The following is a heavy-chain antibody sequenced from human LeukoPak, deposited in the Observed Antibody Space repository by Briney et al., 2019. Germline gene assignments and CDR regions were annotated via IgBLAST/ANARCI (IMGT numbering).Heavy chain of an antibody. CDR1: GFTFSSYW. CDR3: ASSCSGGSCYSPFDY. Sequence: PGGSLRLSCAASGFTFSSYWMHWVRQAPGEGLVWVARITSDGSSTSHADSVKGRFTISRDNSKNTLYLQMNSLRAEDTAVYYCASSCSGGSCYSPFDYWGQGTLVTVSS. D-gene: IGHD2-15*01. V-gene: IGHV3-74*01. J-gene: IGHJ4*02. CDR2: ITSDGSST.